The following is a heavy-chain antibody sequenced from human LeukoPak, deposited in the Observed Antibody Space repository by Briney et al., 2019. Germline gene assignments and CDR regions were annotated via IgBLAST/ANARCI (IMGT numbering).Heavy chain of an antibody. CDR2: ISYDGGAE. Sequence: GGSLRLSCIASGFTFSNYGMHWVRQAPGKGLEWVAVISYDGGAEYFADSVKGRFNISRDNPKNTLYLQMNSLRAEDTAVYYCAKDRPLYSGSQHFDFWGQGTLVTVSP. CDR3: AKDRPLYSGSQHFDF. D-gene: IGHD1-26*01. J-gene: IGHJ4*02. CDR1: GFTFSNYG. V-gene: IGHV3-30*18.